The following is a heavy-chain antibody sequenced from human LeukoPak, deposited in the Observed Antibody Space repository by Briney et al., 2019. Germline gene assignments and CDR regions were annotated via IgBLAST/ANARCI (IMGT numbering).Heavy chain of an antibody. D-gene: IGHD2-15*01. J-gene: IGHJ4*02. CDR2: INNSGST. Sequence: SETLSLTCAVSGVSFSGYYWSWIRQPPGKGLEWIGEINNSGSTNYNPSLKSRVTISVDTSKNQFSLKLSSVTAADTAVYYCARRRCSGGSCYEGFDYWGQGTLVTVSS. CDR3: ARRRCSGGSCYEGFDY. V-gene: IGHV4-34*01. CDR1: GVSFSGYY.